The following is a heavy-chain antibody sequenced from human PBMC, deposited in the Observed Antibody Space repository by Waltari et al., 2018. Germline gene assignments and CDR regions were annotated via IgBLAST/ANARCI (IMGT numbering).Heavy chain of an antibody. V-gene: IGHV3-74*01. CDR3: AREYYDFWSGYSLSDY. J-gene: IGHJ4*02. Sequence: EVQLVESGGGLVQPGGSLRLSCAASGFTLSSYWMHWVRQAPGNGLVWVSRINSDGSSTSYADSVKGRFTISRDNAKNTLYLQMNSLRAEDTAVYYCAREYYDFWSGYSLSDYWGQGTLVTVSS. CDR1: GFTLSSYW. D-gene: IGHD3-3*01. CDR2: INSDGSST.